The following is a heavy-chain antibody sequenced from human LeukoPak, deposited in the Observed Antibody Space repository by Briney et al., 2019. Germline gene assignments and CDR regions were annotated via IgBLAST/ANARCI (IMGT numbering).Heavy chain of an antibody. D-gene: IGHD2-2*01. CDR2: IRFDGSNK. V-gene: IGHV3-30*02. J-gene: IGHJ4*02. Sequence: GGSLRLSCAASGFTFSSYGMHWVRQAPGKGLEWVAFIRFDGSNKYADSVKGRFTISRDNSKNTLYLQMNSLRAEDTAVYYCAKDLRERGYQLPVDYWGQGTLVTVSS. CDR1: GFTFSSYG. CDR3: AKDLRERGYQLPVDY.